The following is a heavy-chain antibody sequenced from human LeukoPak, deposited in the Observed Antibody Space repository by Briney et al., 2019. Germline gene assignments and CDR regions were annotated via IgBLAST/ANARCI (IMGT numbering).Heavy chain of an antibody. D-gene: IGHD2-2*01. V-gene: IGHV3-11*04. CDR3: ARDCMVVAAAAPYDMDL. CDR1: GFTFSDYY. Sequence: GGSLRLSRAASGFTFSDYYISWIRQAPGKGLEWVSYISSSGSTIYYADSVKGRFTISRDNAKNSLYLQMNSLRAEDTAVYYCARDCMVVAAAAPYDMDLWAKGTTVTVSS. CDR2: ISSSGSTI. J-gene: IGHJ6*03.